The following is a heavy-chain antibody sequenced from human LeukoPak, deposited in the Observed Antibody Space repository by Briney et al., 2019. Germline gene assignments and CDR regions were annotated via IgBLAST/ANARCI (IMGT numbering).Heavy chain of an antibody. Sequence: ASVKVSCKTSGYTFTGYYMHWVRQAPGQGLEWMGRINPNSCGTNYPQKFQGRVTMTRDTSITTAYMELSSLRSDDTAVYYCARAGVRYYYDSSGYYLDFDFWGQGTLVTVSS. D-gene: IGHD3-22*01. CDR1: GYTFTGYY. J-gene: IGHJ4*02. CDR2: INPNSCGT. CDR3: ARAGVRYYYDSSGYYLDFDF. V-gene: IGHV1-2*02.